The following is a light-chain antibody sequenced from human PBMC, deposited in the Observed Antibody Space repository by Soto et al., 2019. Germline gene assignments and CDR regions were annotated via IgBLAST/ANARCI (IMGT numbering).Light chain of an antibody. CDR1: ESVNSY. J-gene: IGKJ1*01. V-gene: IGKV3-11*01. Sequence: EIVLTQSPATLSLSPGVRATLSCRPSESVNSYLAWYQQKPGQAPRLLIYDASNRATGIPARCSGSGFGTDFSLTISSLEPEDFAVYYCQQRVNWPGTFGQGTKVEIK. CDR2: DAS. CDR3: QQRVNWPGT.